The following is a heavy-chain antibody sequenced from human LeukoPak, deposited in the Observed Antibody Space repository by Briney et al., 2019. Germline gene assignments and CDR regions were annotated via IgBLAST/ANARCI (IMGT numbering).Heavy chain of an antibody. V-gene: IGHV5-51*01. Sequence: GESLKISCKGSGYSFTSYWIGWVRQMPGKGLEWMGIVYPGDSDTRYSPSFQGQVTISADKSISTASLQWSSLKASDTAMYYCARLSAVPRGEFDYWGQGTLVTVSS. CDR1: GYSFTSYW. J-gene: IGHJ4*02. CDR3: ARLSAVPRGEFDY. D-gene: IGHD3-16*01. CDR2: VYPGDSDT.